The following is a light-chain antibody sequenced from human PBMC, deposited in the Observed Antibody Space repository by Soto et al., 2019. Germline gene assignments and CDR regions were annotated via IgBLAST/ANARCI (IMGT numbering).Light chain of an antibody. CDR1: QRIISY. CDR3: QQSYSTPRT. Sequence: DIQMTQSPSSLSASVGDRFTITCRASQRIISYLNWYQQKPGKAPEPLIYGASTLQSGVPSRFSGSGSGTEFTLTISSLQPEDFATYYCQQSYSTPRTFGQGTKVDIK. J-gene: IGKJ1*01. CDR2: GAS. V-gene: IGKV1-39*01.